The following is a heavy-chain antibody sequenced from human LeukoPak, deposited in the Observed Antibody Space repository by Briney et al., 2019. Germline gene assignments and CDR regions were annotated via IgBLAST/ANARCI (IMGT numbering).Heavy chain of an antibody. CDR3: ASIEYSSGWYPDY. J-gene: IGHJ4*02. V-gene: IGHV3-30-3*01. Sequence: GGSLRLSCAASGFTFSSYAMHWVRQAPGKGLEWVAVISYDGSNKYYADSVKGRFTISRDNSKNTLYLQMNSLRAEDTAVYYCASIEYSSGWYPDYWGQGTLVTVSS. CDR1: GFTFSSYA. D-gene: IGHD6-19*01. CDR2: ISYDGSNK.